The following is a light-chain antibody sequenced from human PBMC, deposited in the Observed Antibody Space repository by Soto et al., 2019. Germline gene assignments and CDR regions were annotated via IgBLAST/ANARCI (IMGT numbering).Light chain of an antibody. CDR1: TSDIGRYNY. CDR3: SSYTTSNTLV. J-gene: IGLJ2*01. Sequence: QSALTQPASVSGSPGQSITISCTGTTSDIGRYNYVAWYQQHPGKAPKVLIYEVSNRPSWISNRFSGSKSGNTASMTISGLQAEDEAYYYCSSYTTSNTLVFGGGTKVTVL. CDR2: EVS. V-gene: IGLV2-14*01.